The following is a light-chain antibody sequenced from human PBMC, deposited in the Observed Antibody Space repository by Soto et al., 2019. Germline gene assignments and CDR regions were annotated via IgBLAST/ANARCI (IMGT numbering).Light chain of an antibody. Sequence: DIQMTQSPSTLSASVGDRVTITCRASESIDGWLAWHQQKPGRAPKLLISKASSLESGVPSRFSGSGFGTEFTLTISSLQPDDFATYYCQQYNSYRAFGQGTKVEI. CDR2: KAS. J-gene: IGKJ1*01. V-gene: IGKV1-5*03. CDR3: QQYNSYRA. CDR1: ESIDGW.